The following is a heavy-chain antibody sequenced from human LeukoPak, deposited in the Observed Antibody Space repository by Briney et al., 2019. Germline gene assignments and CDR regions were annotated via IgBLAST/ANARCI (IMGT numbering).Heavy chain of an antibody. J-gene: IGHJ6*04. CDR2: IKQDGSEK. Sequence: GGSLRLSCAASGFTFSSYWMSWVRQAPGKGLEWVANIKQDGSEKYYVDSVKGRFTISRDNAKNSLYLQMNSLRAEDTAVYYCARDLGMGYYYYRMDVWGKGTTVTVSS. V-gene: IGHV3-7*03. CDR3: ARDLGMGYYYYRMDV. CDR1: GFTFSSYW. D-gene: IGHD7-27*01.